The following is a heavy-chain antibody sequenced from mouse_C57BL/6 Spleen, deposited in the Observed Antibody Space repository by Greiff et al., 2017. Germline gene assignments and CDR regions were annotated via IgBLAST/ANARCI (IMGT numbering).Heavy chain of an antibody. Sequence: QVQLQQPGAELVMPGASVKLSCKASGYTFTSYWMHWVKPRPGQGLEWIGEIDPSGSYTNYNQKFKGKSTLTVDKSSSTAYMQLSSLTSEDSAVYYCARLGGRRDFGYWGQGATLTVAS. CDR1: GYTFTSYW. D-gene: IGHD1-1*01. V-gene: IGHV1-69*01. J-gene: IGHJ2*01. CDR2: IDPSGSYT. CDR3: ARLGGRRDFGY.